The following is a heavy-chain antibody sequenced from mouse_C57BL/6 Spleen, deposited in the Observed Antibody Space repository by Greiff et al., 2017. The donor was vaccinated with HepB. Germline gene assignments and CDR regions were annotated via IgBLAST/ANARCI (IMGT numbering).Heavy chain of an antibody. V-gene: IGHV7-3*01. CDR2: IRNKANGYTT. CDR3: DRDYDYYGFDY. Sequence: EVQLLESGGGLVQPGGSLSLSCAASGFTFTDYYMSWVRQPPGKALEWLGFIRNKANGYTTEYSATVKGRFTISRDNSQSILYLQMNALGAEDGASYCCDRDYDYYGFDYWGQGTTVTVSS. CDR1: GFTFTDYY. D-gene: IGHD1-1*01. J-gene: IGHJ2*01.